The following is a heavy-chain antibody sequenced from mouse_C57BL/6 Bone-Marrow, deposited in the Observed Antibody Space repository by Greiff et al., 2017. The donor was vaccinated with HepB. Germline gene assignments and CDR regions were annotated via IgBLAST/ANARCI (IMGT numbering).Heavy chain of an antibody. J-gene: IGHJ2*01. CDR1: GFSLSTFGMG. CDR3: ARIAYGSSYPYYFDY. D-gene: IGHD1-1*01. Sequence: QVTLKVSGPGILQPSQTLSLTCSFSGFSLSTFGMGVGWIRQPSGKGLEWLAHIWWDDDKYYNPALKSRLTISKDTSKNQVFLKIANVDTADTAKNYCARIAYGSSYPYYFDYWGQGTTLTVPP. V-gene: IGHV8-8*01. CDR2: IWWDDDK.